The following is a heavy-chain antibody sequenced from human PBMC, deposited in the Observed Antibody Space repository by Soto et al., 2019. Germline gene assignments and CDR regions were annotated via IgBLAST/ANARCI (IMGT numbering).Heavy chain of an antibody. CDR2: INAYNGNT. Sequence: SAKVTCKASRYTLTSYAMRWLRQAPGQRLEWMGWINAYNGNTNYAQKLQGRVTMTTDTSTSTAYMELRSLRSDDTAVYYCAREAHREFDYWGQGTLVTVSS. CDR3: AREAHREFDY. CDR1: RYTLTSYA. V-gene: IGHV1-18*01. J-gene: IGHJ4*02. D-gene: IGHD1-26*01.